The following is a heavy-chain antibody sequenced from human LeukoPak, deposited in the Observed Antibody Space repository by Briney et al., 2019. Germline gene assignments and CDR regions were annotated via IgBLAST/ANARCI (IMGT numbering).Heavy chain of an antibody. CDR2: ISGYNGNT. CDR3: ARGLRYGDYLAPLDY. V-gene: IGHV1-18*01. J-gene: IGHJ4*02. CDR1: GYTFTSYG. D-gene: IGHD4-17*01. Sequence: ASVKVSFKASGYTFTSYGISWVRQAPGQGLEWMGWISGYNGNTKYAQKLQGRVTMTTDTSTSTAYMEVRSLRSDDTAVYYCARGLRYGDYLAPLDYWGQGTLVTVSS.